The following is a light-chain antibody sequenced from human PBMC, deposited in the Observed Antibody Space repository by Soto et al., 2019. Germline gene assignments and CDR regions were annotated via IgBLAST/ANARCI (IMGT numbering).Light chain of an antibody. J-gene: IGKJ1*01. V-gene: IGKV1-5*03. CDR3: QQYKSYWT. Sequence: DIQMTQSPATLSASVGDSFTITCRASQSISNWLAWYQLKPGKAPKLLIHEASNLQSGVPSTFSGSGSGTDFTLTITSLQPEDFATYYCQQYKSYWTLGQGTKVDIK. CDR1: QSISNW. CDR2: EAS.